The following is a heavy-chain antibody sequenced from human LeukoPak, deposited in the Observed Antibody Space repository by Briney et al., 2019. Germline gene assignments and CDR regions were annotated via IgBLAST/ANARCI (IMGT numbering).Heavy chain of an antibody. CDR1: GFAFSRHA. V-gene: IGHV3-30*04. CDR3: VKEPLEIEVRFDY. J-gene: IGHJ4*02. Sequence: PGGSLRLSCAASGFAFSRHAMHWVRQAPDKGLEWMAVISADGKNKHYADSVTGRFTISRDDSKNTLYLQLNSLRPEDTAVYYCVKEPLEIEVRFDYWGQGTLVTVSS. CDR2: ISADGKNK.